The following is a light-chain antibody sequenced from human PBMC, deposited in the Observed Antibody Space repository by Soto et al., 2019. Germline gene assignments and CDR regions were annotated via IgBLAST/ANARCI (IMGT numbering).Light chain of an antibody. Sequence: EIVMTQSPATLSVSPGEGATLSCRASQSVTSNLAWYQQRPGQAPRLLIYGASTRASGIPARFTGSGSGTEFTLTISSLQSEDFAVYYCQQYNNWPRTFGQGTKVDI. J-gene: IGKJ1*01. V-gene: IGKV3-15*01. CDR2: GAS. CDR3: QQYNNWPRT. CDR1: QSVTSN.